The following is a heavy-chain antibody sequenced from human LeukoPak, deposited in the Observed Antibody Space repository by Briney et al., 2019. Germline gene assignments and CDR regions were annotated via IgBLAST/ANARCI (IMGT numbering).Heavy chain of an antibody. D-gene: IGHD3-22*01. V-gene: IGHV3-30*18. CDR2: ISYDGSNK. CDR1: GFTFSSYG. Sequence: GGSLRLSCAASGFTFSSYGMHWVRQAPGKGLEWVAVISYDGSNKYYADSVKGQFTISRDNSKNTLYLQMNSLRAEDTAVYYCAKTTYYYDSSGYYYLDYWGQGTLVTVSS. J-gene: IGHJ4*02. CDR3: AKTTYYYDSSGYYYLDY.